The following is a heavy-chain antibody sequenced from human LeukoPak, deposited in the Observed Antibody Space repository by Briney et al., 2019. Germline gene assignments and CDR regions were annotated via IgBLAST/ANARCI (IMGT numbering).Heavy chain of an antibody. CDR2: ISGSGGST. V-gene: IGHV3-23*01. CDR1: GFTFSSYA. J-gene: IGHJ5*02. CDR3: AKVRYDFWTGPFDP. D-gene: IGHD3-3*01. Sequence: LPGGSLRLSCAASGFTFSSYAVSWVRQAPGKGLEWVSAISGSGGSTYYADSVKGRFTISRDNSKNTLYLQMNSLRAEDTAVYYCAKVRYDFWTGPFDPWGQGTLVTVSS.